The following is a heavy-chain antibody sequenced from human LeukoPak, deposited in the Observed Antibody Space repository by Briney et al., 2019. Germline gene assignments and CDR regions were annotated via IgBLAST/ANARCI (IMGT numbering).Heavy chain of an antibody. Sequence: SQTLSLTCAISGDSVSSNSAAWNWIRQSPSRGLEWLGRTYYRSKWYNDYAVSVKSRITINPDTSKNQFSLQLNSVTPEDTAVYYCAKNVLGSSGGWRGGDAFDIWGQGTMVTVSS. CDR2: TYYRSKWYN. CDR3: AKNVLGSSGGWRGGDAFDI. D-gene: IGHD6-19*01. J-gene: IGHJ3*02. V-gene: IGHV6-1*01. CDR1: GDSVSSNSAA.